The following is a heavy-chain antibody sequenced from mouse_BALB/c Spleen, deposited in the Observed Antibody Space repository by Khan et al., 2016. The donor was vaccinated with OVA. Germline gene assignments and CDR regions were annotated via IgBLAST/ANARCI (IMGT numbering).Heavy chain of an antibody. J-gene: IGHJ2*01. D-gene: IGHD1-1*01. CDR1: GYSITSDYA. Sequence: EVQLVESGPGLVKPSQSLSLTCTVTGYSITSDYAWNWIRQFPRNKLEWMGPISYSGNTKSNPSLKSRISITRDTSKNQFFLQLNSVTTEDTATYYCARIYGGDFDYGGQGTTLTVSS. CDR2: ISYSGNT. CDR3: ARIYGGDFDY. V-gene: IGHV3-2*02.